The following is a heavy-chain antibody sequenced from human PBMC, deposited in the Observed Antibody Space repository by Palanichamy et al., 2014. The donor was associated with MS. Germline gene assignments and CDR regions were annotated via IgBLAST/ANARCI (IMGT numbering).Heavy chain of an antibody. V-gene: IGHV3-7*01. Sequence: EVQLVESGGGLVQPGGALRLSCVASEFTFSSYWMSWVRQAPGKGLEWVASIRQDGGETYYVDSVKGRFTISRDNAENSLYLEMHSLRGEDTAVYYCARDKRCSGGTCYSASYFDYWGQGVLVTVSS. CDR2: IRQDGGET. CDR3: ARDKRCSGGTCYSASYFDY. J-gene: IGHJ4*02. D-gene: IGHD2-15*01. CDR1: EFTFSSYW.